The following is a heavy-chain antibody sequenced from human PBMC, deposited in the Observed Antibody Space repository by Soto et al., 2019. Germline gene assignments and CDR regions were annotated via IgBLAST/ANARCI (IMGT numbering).Heavy chain of an antibody. D-gene: IGHD6-13*01. V-gene: IGHV4-34*01. CDR3: ARGLGGAAGGTGGPLDY. J-gene: IGHJ4*02. CDR2: INHGGST. Sequence: PSETLSLTCAVYGGSFSGYYWSWIRQPPGKGLEWIGEINHGGSTNYNPSLKSRVTISVDTSKNQFSLKLSSVTAADTAVYYCARGLGGAAGGTGGPLDYWGQGTLVTVSS. CDR1: GGSFSGYY.